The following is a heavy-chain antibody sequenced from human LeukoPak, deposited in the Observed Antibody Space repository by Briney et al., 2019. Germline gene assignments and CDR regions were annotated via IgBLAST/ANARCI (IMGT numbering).Heavy chain of an antibody. J-gene: IGHJ6*03. Sequence: PGGSLRLSCAASGFTFSDYYMSWVRQAPGKGLEWVSFIRSRAYGATTEYAASVKGRFTISRDDSKSIAYLPMNSLTHEYTAVYYCSRADYYGAGSPISLDVWGKGTTVTVS. CDR2: IRSRAYGATT. CDR1: GFTFSDYY. D-gene: IGHD3-10*01. V-gene: IGHV3-49*04. CDR3: SRADYYGAGSPISLDV.